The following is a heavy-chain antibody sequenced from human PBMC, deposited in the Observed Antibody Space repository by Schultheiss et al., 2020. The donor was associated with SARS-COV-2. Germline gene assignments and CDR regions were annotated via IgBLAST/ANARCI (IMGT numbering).Heavy chain of an antibody. J-gene: IGHJ5*02. CDR2: ISYDGSNK. V-gene: IGHV3-30*07. CDR1: GFTFSSYA. CDR3: VSDTCTRCYTGRFPT. Sequence: GESLKISCAASGFTFSSYAMHWVRQAPGKGLEWVAVISYDGSNKYYADSVKGRFTISRDNAKNSLYLQMNSLRAEDTAVYYCVSDTCTRCYTGRFPTWGQGTLVTVSS. D-gene: IGHD2-2*02.